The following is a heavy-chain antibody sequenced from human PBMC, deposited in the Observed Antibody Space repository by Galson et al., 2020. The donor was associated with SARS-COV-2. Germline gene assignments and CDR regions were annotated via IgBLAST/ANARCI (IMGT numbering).Heavy chain of an antibody. J-gene: IGHJ6*03. V-gene: IGHV1-18*01. D-gene: IGHD3-3*01. CDR2: ISDYNGNP. Sequence: ASVKISCKASGYTFTSYGISWVRQAPGQGLEWMGWISDYNGNPNYAQKLQGRVTMTTDTSTSTAYMELRSLRSDDTAVDYCARWFGVVIIPHYYYYMDVWGKGTTVTVSS. CDR1: GYTFTSYG. CDR3: ARWFGVVIIPHYYYYMDV.